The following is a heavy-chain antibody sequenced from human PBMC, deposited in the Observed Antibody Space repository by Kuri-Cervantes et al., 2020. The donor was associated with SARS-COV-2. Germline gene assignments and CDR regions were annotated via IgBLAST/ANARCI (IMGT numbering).Heavy chain of an antibody. CDR1: GFTFSGSA. Sequence: GESLKISCATSGFTFSGSAMHWVRQASGKGLEWVGRIRSKANSYATAYAASVKGRFTISRADSKNTAYLQMNSLNTEDTAVYYCTSSTMDVWGQGTTVTVSS. D-gene: IGHD2-2*01. J-gene: IGHJ6*02. CDR2: IRSKANSYAT. CDR3: TSSTMDV. V-gene: IGHV3-73*01.